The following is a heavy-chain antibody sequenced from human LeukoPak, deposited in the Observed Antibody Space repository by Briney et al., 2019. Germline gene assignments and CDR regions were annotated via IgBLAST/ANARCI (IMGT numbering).Heavy chain of an antibody. J-gene: IGHJ3*02. D-gene: IGHD3-10*01. CDR1: GYTFTSYG. V-gene: IGHV1-18*01. Sequence: ASVKVSCKASGYTFTSYGTSWVRQAPGQGLEWMGWISAYNGNTNYAQKLQGRVTMTTDTSTSTAYMELRSLRSDDTAVYYCARVYGSGSYFYDAFDIWGQGTMVTVSS. CDR2: ISAYNGNT. CDR3: ARVYGSGSYFYDAFDI.